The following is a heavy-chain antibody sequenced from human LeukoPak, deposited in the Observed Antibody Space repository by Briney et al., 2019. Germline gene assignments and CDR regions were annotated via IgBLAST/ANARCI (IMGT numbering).Heavy chain of an antibody. CDR2: IKPDGSDK. Sequence: GGSLRLSCVASGFPFSSYWMSWVRQAPGKGLEWVANIKPDGSDKYYVDSVKGRFTFSRDNAKNSLYLQMNSLRAEDTAVYYCAKEKAAAGIGYFDYWGQGTLVTVSS. CDR3: AKEKAAAGIGYFDY. D-gene: IGHD6-13*01. V-gene: IGHV3-7*01. CDR1: GFPFSSYW. J-gene: IGHJ4*02.